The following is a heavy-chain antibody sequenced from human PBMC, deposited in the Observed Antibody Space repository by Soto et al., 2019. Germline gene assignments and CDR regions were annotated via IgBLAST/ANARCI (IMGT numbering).Heavy chain of an antibody. V-gene: IGHV1-18*01. D-gene: IGHD2-21*01. Sequence: ASVKVSCKASGYTFTSYGISWVLQAPGQGLEWMGWISAYNGNTNYAQKLQGRVTMTTDTSTSTAYMELRSLRSDDTAVYYCARTGDGYNLRLPFWPLTYWGQGTLVTVSS. CDR3: ARTGDGYNLRLPFWPLTY. J-gene: IGHJ4*02. CDR2: ISAYNGNT. CDR1: GYTFTSYG.